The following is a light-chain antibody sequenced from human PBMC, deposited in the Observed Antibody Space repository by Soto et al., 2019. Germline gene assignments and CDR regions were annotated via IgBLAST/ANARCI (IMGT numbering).Light chain of an antibody. V-gene: IGLV2-23*01. CDR2: EGS. CDR1: SSDVGSYNL. Sequence: QSVLTQPASVSGSPGQSITISCTGTSSDVGSYNLVSWYQQHPGKAPKLMIYEGSKRPSGISYRFSGSKSGNTASLTISGLQAEEEADYYCCSYAGSTATLYVFG. J-gene: IGLJ1*01. CDR3: CSYAGSTATLYV.